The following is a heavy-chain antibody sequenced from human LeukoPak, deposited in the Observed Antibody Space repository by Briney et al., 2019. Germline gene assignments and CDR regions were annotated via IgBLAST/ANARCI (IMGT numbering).Heavy chain of an antibody. D-gene: IGHD6-19*01. Sequence: VGSLRLSCAASGFNFGAYSVHWVRQAPGKGLEWVVVISSNGASVSYANSVEGRFTISRDNSKNTLHLHMGSLRPEDMAVYYCARDGSGWYSSSRYHLDYWGQGTLVTVSS. CDR3: ARDGSGWYSSSRYHLDY. CDR1: GFNFGAYS. J-gene: IGHJ4*02. CDR2: ISSNGASV. V-gene: IGHV3-64*01.